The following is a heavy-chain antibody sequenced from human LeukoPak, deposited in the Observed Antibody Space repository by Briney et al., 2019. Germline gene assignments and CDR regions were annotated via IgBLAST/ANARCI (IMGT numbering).Heavy chain of an antibody. CDR2: ISPDGSRT. Sequence: GGSLRLSCAASGFTFSSYGMHWVRQAPGKGLVWVSRISPDGSRTTYADSVKGRFTISRDNAKNAVYLQMNSLRAEDTAVYYCARVALGSYNWFDPWGQGTLLTVSS. CDR3: ARVALGSYNWFDP. J-gene: IGHJ5*02. CDR1: GFTFSSYG. D-gene: IGHD3-10*01. V-gene: IGHV3-74*01.